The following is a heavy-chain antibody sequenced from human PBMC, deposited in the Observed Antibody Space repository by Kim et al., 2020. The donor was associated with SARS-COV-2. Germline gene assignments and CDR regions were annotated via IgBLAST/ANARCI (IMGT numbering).Heavy chain of an antibody. Sequence: SETLSLTCAVYGGSFSGYYWSWIRQPPGKGLEWIGEINHSGSTNYNPSLKSRVTISVDTSKNQFSLKLSSVTAADTAVYYCARGRMTYYDFWSGYSFDYWGQGTLVTVSS. CDR3: ARGRMTYYDFWSGYSFDY. CDR1: GGSFSGYY. J-gene: IGHJ4*02. D-gene: IGHD3-3*01. V-gene: IGHV4-34*01. CDR2: INHSGST.